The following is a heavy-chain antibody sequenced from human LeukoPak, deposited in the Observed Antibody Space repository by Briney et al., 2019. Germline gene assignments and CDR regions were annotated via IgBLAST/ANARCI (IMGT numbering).Heavy chain of an antibody. Sequence: GGSLRLSCAASGFTFSSYAMSWVRQAPGKGLEWVPAISGSGGSTYYADSVKGRFTISRDNSKNMLYLQMNSLRAEDTAVYYCAKSVGDYTPFDYWGQGTLVTVSS. V-gene: IGHV3-23*01. CDR3: AKSVGDYTPFDY. D-gene: IGHD4-17*01. J-gene: IGHJ4*02. CDR1: GFTFSSYA. CDR2: ISGSGGST.